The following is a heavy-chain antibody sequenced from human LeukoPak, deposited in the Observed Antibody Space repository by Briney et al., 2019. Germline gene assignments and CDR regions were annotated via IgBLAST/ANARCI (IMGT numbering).Heavy chain of an antibody. Sequence: PGGSLRLSCAASGFTFSSYGMHWVRQAPGKGLEWVAFIRYDGSNKYYADSVKGRFAISRDNSENTLYLQMDSLRAEDTAVYYCAKERIHIWSDIDYWGQGTLVTVSS. V-gene: IGHV3-30*02. CDR1: GFTFSSYG. D-gene: IGHD5-18*01. CDR3: AKERIHIWSDIDY. CDR2: IRYDGSNK. J-gene: IGHJ4*02.